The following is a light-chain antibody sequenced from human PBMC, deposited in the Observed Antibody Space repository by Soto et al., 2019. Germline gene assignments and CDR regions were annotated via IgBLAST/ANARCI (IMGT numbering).Light chain of an antibody. V-gene: IGKV1-9*01. J-gene: IGKJ1*01. CDR2: AAS. CDR1: QGISSY. CDR3: QQYGNSPQT. Sequence: DIQMTQSPSTLSASVGDTVTVTCRASQGISSYLAWYQQKPGKAPELLIYAASTLQSGVPSRFSGSGSGTDFTLTIARLEPGDFAVYYCQQYGNSPQTFGQGTKVDIK.